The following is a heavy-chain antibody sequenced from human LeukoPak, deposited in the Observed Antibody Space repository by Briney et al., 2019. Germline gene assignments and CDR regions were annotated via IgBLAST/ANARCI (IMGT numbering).Heavy chain of an antibody. Sequence: GGSLRLSCAASGFTFSSYSMNWVRQAPGKGLEWVSSISGDSNYIYYADSVRGRFTISRDNAKNSLYLQMNSLRVEDTAVYYCARGRHYGSGSPYWFDSWGQGTLVTVSS. CDR1: GFTFSSYS. V-gene: IGHV3-21*01. D-gene: IGHD3-10*01. CDR2: ISGDSNYI. CDR3: ARGRHYGSGSPYWFDS. J-gene: IGHJ5*01.